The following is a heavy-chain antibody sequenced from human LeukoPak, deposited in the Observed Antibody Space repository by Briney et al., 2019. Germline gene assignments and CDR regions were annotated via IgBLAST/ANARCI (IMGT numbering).Heavy chain of an antibody. D-gene: IGHD1-26*01. V-gene: IGHV3-23*01. J-gene: IGHJ4*02. Sequence: GGSLRLSCAASGFTFSSYAMSWVRQAPGKGLEWVSAISGSGGSTYYADSVKGRFTISRDNSKNTLYLQMNSLRAEDTAVYYCAKLGSGGYDIGPYYFDYWGQGTLVTVSS. CDR3: AKLGSGGYDIGPYYFDY. CDR2: ISGSGGST. CDR1: GFTFSSYA.